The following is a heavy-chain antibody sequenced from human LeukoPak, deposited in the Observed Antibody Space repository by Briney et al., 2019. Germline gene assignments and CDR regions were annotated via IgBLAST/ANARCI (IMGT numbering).Heavy chain of an antibody. CDR2: IYTSGST. V-gene: IGHV4-4*07. CDR1: GGSISSYY. CDR3: ARSPSGIAAAGTDDY. D-gene: IGHD6-13*01. J-gene: IGHJ4*02. Sequence: SETLSLTCTVSGGSISSYYWSWVRQPAGKGLEWIGRIYTSGSTNYNPSLKSRVTISVDKSKNQFSLKLSSVTAADTAVYYCARSPSGIAAAGTDDYWGQGTLVTVSS.